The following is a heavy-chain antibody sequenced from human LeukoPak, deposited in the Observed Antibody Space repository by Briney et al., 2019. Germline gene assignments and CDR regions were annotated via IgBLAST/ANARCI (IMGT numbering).Heavy chain of an antibody. CDR2: INWNGGNT. V-gene: IGHV3-20*04. CDR3: ARLDSSGYYSSSNFDC. D-gene: IGHD3-22*01. J-gene: IGHJ4*02. Sequence: GGSLRLSCAVSGFTFDDYGMSWVRQAPGKGLEWVSGINWNGGNTGYADAVKGRFTISRDNAKNSLYLQMDSLRAEDAALYYCARLDSSGYYSSSNFDCWGQGTLVTVSS. CDR1: GFTFDDYG.